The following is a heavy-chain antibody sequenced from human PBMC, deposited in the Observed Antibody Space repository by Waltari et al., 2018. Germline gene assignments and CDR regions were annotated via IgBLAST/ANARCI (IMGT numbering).Heavy chain of an antibody. Sequence: QVQLQESGPGLVKPSQTLSLTCTVSGGSISSGRYYWSWIRQPAGKGLEWIGRIYTSGSTNYNPSLKSRVTISVDTSKNQFSLKLSSVTAADTAVYYCARESVWSGYYYYYYMDVWGKGTTVTVSS. CDR3: ARESVWSGYYYYYYMDV. CDR1: GGSISSGRYY. D-gene: IGHD3-3*01. J-gene: IGHJ6*03. CDR2: IYTSGST. V-gene: IGHV4-61*02.